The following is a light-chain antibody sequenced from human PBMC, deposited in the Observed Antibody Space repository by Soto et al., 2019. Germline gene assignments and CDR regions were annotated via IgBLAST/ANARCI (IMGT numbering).Light chain of an antibody. V-gene: IGKV3-20*01. Sequence: ETVLAQAPGTPSVALGERATLSCRASQSVSIHLAWYQQKPGQAPRLLIYDTSTRATGIPARFSGSGSGTDFTLTISRLEPEDFAVYYCQQYGSSITFGQGTRLEIK. CDR3: QQYGSSIT. J-gene: IGKJ5*01. CDR2: DTS. CDR1: QSVSIH.